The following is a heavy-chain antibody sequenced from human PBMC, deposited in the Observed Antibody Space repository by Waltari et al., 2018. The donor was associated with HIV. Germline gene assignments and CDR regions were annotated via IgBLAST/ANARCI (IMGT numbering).Heavy chain of an antibody. V-gene: IGHV3-49*03. CDR3: GIFPSMRPPKFDS. Sequence: EVQLVESGGGLIEPGRSLTLSCKSSGFKFGDYAITWFRQAPGKGLEVLGFIRSISYGGTTEYGASAKDRFIISRDDSEGIAYLQLSDLKIEDTAVYFCGIFPSMRPPKFDSWGQGALVSV. J-gene: IGHJ4*02. CDR1: GFKFGDYA. D-gene: IGHD3-9*01. CDR2: IRSISYGGTT.